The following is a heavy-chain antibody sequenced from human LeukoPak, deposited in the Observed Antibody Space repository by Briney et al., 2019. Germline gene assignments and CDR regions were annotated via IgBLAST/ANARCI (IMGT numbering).Heavy chain of an antibody. CDR2: IYSGGRT. V-gene: IGHV3-53*01. CDR1: GFTVSRNY. CDR3: AKFQLWLFDP. D-gene: IGHD5-18*01. J-gene: IGHJ5*02. Sequence: GGSLRLSCAASGFTVSRNYMSWVRQAPGKGLEWVSVIYSGGRTYYADSVKGRFTISRDNSKNTLYLQMNSLRAEDTAVYYCAKFQLWLFDPWGQGTLVTVSS.